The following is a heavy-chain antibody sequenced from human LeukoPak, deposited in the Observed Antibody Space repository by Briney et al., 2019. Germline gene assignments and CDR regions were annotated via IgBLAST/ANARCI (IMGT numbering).Heavy chain of an antibody. V-gene: IGHV3-30*03. J-gene: IGHJ4*02. Sequence: GGSLRLSCAASGFTFSSYGMHWVRQAPGKGLEWVAVISYDGSNKYYADSVKGRFTISRDNSKNTLYLQMNSLRAEDTAVYYCARSYYYDSSHTADYWGQGTLVTVSS. CDR3: ARSYYYDSSHTADY. CDR2: ISYDGSNK. D-gene: IGHD3-22*01. CDR1: GFTFSSYG.